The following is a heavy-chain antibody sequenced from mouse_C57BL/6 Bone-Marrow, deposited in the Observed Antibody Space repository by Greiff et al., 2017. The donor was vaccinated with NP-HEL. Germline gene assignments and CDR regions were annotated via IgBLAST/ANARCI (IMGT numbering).Heavy chain of an antibody. CDR3: ARPSLLCWLLLFVY. J-gene: IGHJ3*01. V-gene: IGHV2-6*03. D-gene: IGHD2-3*01. Sequence: QVQLKESGPGLVAPSQSLSITCTVSGFSLTSYGVHWVRQPPGKGLEWLVVIWSAGSTTYNSALKSRLSISKDNSKSQVFLKMNSLHTDDTAMYFCARPSLLCWLLLFVYWGQGTLVTVYA. CDR1: GFSLTSYG. CDR2: IWSAGST.